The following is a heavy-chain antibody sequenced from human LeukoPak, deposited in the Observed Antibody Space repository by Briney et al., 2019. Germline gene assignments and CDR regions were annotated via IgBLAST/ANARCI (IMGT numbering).Heavy chain of an antibody. CDR2: IYYSGST. CDR1: GGSISSSSSY. D-gene: IGHD2-2*01. V-gene: IGHV4-39*01. CDR3: ARIVGTYDIVVVPAAKGYFDY. J-gene: IGHJ4*02. Sequence: SGTLSLTCTLSGGSISSSSSYCGWVRQPPGKGLEWIRRIYYSGSTYYNPSRKSRVTTSVNTSKNQFSLKLSSVTAADTAVYYCARIVGTYDIVVVPAAKGYFDYWGQGTLVTVSS.